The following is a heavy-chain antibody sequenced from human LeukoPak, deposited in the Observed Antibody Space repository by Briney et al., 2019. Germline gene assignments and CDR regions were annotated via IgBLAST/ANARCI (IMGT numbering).Heavy chain of an antibody. Sequence: GGSLRLSCAASGFTFSSYGMHWVRQAPGKGLEWVAFIRYDGSNKYYAASVKGRFTISRDNSKNTLYLQMNSLRAEDTAVYYCAKAGAVRFDPWGQGTLVTVSS. J-gene: IGHJ5*02. CDR3: AKAGAVRFDP. D-gene: IGHD3-10*01. CDR2: IRYDGSNK. V-gene: IGHV3-30*02. CDR1: GFTFSSYG.